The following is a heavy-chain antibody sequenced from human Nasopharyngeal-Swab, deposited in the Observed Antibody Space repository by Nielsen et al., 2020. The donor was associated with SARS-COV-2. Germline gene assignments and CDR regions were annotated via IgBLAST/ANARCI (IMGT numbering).Heavy chain of an antibody. CDR2: IYSRGST. CDR1: GGSILDTDYY. V-gene: IGHV4-39*01. Sequence: SETLSLTFTVSGGSILDTDYYWAWIRQPPGKGLEWVGSIYSRGSTSHNPSLRSRVTISVGASKNQFSLKLNSLTAADTAMYYCAKPYGAFLGGGFDSWGQGTLVTVSS. D-gene: IGHD3-16*01. CDR3: AKPYGAFLGGGFDS. J-gene: IGHJ4*02.